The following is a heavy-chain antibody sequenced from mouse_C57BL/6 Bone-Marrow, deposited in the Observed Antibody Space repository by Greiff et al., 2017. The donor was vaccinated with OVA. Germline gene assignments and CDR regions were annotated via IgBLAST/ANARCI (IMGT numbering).Heavy chain of an antibody. Sequence: VQLQQSGAELARPGASVKLSCKASGYTFTSYGISWVKQRTGQGLEWIGEIYPRSGNTYYNEKFKGKATLTADKSSSTAYMELRSLTSEDSAVYFCARWGQLRLPFDYWGKGTTLTVSS. CDR1: GYTFTSYG. J-gene: IGHJ2*01. D-gene: IGHD3-2*02. CDR2: IYPRSGNT. V-gene: IGHV1-81*01. CDR3: ARWGQLRLPFDY.